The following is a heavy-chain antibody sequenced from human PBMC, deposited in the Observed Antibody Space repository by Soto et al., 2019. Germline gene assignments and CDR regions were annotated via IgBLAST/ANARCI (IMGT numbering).Heavy chain of an antibody. Sequence: VQLVESGGGLVQPGGSLRLSCAASGFTFSNYGMHWVRQAPGKGLEWVAVISYDGSNKYYADSVKGRFTISRDNSKNTLYLQMNSLRAEDTAVYYCAKTVVPAATDGHFDYWGQGTLVTVSS. CDR2: ISYDGSNK. CDR1: GFTFSNYG. D-gene: IGHD2-2*01. CDR3: AKTVVPAATDGHFDY. V-gene: IGHV3-30*18. J-gene: IGHJ4*02.